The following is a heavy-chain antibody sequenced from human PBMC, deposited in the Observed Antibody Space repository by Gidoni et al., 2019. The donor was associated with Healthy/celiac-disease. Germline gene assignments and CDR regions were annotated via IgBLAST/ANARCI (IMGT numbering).Heavy chain of an antibody. CDR1: GFSLRTSGMC. V-gene: IGHV2-70*01. Sequence: QVTLRESGPALVKPTQTLTLTCTFSGFSLRTSGMCVSWIRQPPGKALEWLALIDWDDDKYYSTSLKTRLTISKDTSKNQVVLTMTNMDPVDTATYYCARIQDNRGAPYFDYWGQGTLVTVSS. J-gene: IGHJ4*02. CDR2: IDWDDDK. CDR3: ARIQDNRGAPYFDY. D-gene: IGHD2-15*01.